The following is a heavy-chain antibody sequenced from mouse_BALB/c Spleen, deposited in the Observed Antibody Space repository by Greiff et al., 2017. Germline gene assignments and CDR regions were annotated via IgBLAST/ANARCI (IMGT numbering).Heavy chain of an antibody. J-gene: IGHJ2*01. Sequence: VQLQQSGAELAKPGASVKMSCKASGYTFTSYYMYWVKQRPGQGLEWIGEINPSNGGTNFNEKFKSKATLTVDKSSSTAYMQLSSLTSEDSAVYYCTRRWLHYFDYWGQGTTLTVSS. CDR2: INPSNGGT. CDR1: GYTFTSYY. V-gene: IGHV1S81*02. CDR3: TRRWLHYFDY. D-gene: IGHD2-3*01.